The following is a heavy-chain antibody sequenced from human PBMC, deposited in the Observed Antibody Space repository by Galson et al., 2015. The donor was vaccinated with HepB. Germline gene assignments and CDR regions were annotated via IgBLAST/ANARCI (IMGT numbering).Heavy chain of an antibody. CDR3: ARVLPMVYAVDI. D-gene: IGHD3-10*01. J-gene: IGHJ3*02. Sequence: SLRLSCAASGFTFSSFWMHWVRQAPGKGLVWVSRINSDGSSTSYADSVKGRFTISRDNAKNTLYLQMNSLRAEDTAVYYCARVLPMVYAVDIWGQGTRGTVSS. CDR2: INSDGSST. CDR1: GFTFSSFW. V-gene: IGHV3-74*01.